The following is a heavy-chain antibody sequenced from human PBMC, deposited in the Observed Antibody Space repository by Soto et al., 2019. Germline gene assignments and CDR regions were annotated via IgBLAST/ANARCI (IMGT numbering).Heavy chain of an antibody. V-gene: IGHV4-34*09. CDR1: GGSFSGYY. J-gene: IGHJ3*02. Sequence: SETLSLTCAVYGGSFSGYYWSWIRQPPGKGLEWIGEINHSGSTNYNPSLKSRVTISVDTSKNQFSLKLSSVTAADTAVYYCARANDILTGLDAFDIWGQGTMVTVSS. CDR2: INHSGST. CDR3: ARANDILTGLDAFDI. D-gene: IGHD3-9*01.